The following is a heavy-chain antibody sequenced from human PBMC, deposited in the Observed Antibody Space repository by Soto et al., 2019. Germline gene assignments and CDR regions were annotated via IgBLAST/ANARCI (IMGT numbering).Heavy chain of an antibody. J-gene: IGHJ6*02. CDR2: TIPNFGTA. CDR3: ARSGARPGDYYYGMDV. Sequence: QVRLVQSGAEVKKPGSSVKVSCKASGGTVSSYAISWVRQAPGQGLEWMGGTIPNFGTADYAQKFQGRVTITGDESTRTAYMELSSLRSEDTVMYYCARSGARPGDYYYGMDVWGQGTTVTVSS. D-gene: IGHD3-10*01. CDR1: GGTVSSYA. V-gene: IGHV1-69*12.